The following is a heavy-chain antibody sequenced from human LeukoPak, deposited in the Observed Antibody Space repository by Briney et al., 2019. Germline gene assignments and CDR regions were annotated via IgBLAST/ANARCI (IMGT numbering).Heavy chain of an antibody. D-gene: IGHD3-3*01. V-gene: IGHV3-11*04. CDR1: GFTFSDCY. Sequence: GGSLTLSCAASGFTFSDCYMSWIRQTPGKGLEWVSYISSSGNTIYYADSVRGRFTIYRDNAKNSLYLQMSRLRDEDTAVYYCARDRGGNDFWSGYYSNWFDPWGQGTLVTVSS. J-gene: IGHJ5*02. CDR2: ISSSGNTI. CDR3: ARDRGGNDFWSGYYSNWFDP.